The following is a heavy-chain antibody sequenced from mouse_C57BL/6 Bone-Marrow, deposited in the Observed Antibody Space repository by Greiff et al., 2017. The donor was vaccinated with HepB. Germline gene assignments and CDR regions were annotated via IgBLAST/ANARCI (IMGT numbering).Heavy chain of an antibody. CDR1: GFTFSSYA. CDR3: ARDYYGSSYDFDY. Sequence: EVMLVESGGGLVKPGGSLKLSCAASGFTFSSYAMSWVRQTPEKRLEWVATISDGGSYTYYPDNVKGRFTISRDNAKNNLYLQMSHLKSEDTAMYYCARDYYGSSYDFDYWGQGTTLTVSS. D-gene: IGHD1-1*01. J-gene: IGHJ2*01. V-gene: IGHV5-4*03. CDR2: ISDGGSYT.